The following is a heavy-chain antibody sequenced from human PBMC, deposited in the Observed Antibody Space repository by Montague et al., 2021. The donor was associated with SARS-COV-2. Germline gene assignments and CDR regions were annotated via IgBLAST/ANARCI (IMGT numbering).Heavy chain of an antibody. CDR1: GGSISSYY. J-gene: IGHJ4*02. D-gene: IGHD1-1*01. V-gene: IGHV4-59*01. Sequence: SETLSLTCTVSGGSISSYYWSWIRQPPGKGLEWIGYIYYTGSTKYNPSLKSRVTRSLDRPTNRFSLRPNSVTAADTAMYYCARAQNTCFIANCVNYFDFWGLGAQVTVSS. CDR2: IYYTGST. CDR3: ARAQNTCFIANCVNYFDF.